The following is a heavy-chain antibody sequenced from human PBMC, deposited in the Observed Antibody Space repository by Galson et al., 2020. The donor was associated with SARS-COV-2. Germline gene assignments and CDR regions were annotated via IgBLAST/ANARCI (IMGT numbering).Heavy chain of an antibody. CDR3: ARTASYNYPLTTFYYYYMDV. J-gene: IGHJ6*03. D-gene: IGHD3-10*01. Sequence: SATLSLTCAVYGESFSGYYWSWIRQPPGKGLEWIGEITHSGSTNYNPSLKSRVTISVDTSKNQFSLKLSSVTAADTAVYFCARTASYNYPLTTFYYYYMDVWGKGTTVTISS. V-gene: IGHV4-34*01. CDR2: ITHSGST. CDR1: GESFSGYY.